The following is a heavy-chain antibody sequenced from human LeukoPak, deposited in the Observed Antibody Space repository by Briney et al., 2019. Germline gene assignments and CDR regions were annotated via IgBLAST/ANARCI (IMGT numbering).Heavy chain of an antibody. V-gene: IGHV3-15*01. Sequence: GRSLRLSRAASGFTFSNAWMRWVRQAPGKGLEWVGRIKSKTDGGTTDYAAPVKGRFTISRDDSKSTLYLQSNSLKTEDTAVYDCTTDSAWTDYWGQGTLVTVSS. CDR3: TTDSAWTDY. J-gene: IGHJ4*02. CDR2: IKSKTDGGTT. CDR1: GFTFSNAW. D-gene: IGHD1-1*01.